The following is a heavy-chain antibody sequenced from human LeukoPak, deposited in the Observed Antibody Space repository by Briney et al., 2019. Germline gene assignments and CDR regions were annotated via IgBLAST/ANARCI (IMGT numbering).Heavy chain of an antibody. Sequence: GASVKVSCKASGYTFNNYDINWVRQAPGQGLEWMGWMNPNSGNTGYAQKFQGRVTMTRDTSTSTVYMELSSLRSEDTAVYYCARSIRIAAPEAAFDIWGQGTMVTVSS. CDR2: MNPNSGNT. CDR1: GYTFNNYD. J-gene: IGHJ3*02. CDR3: ARSIRIAAPEAAFDI. V-gene: IGHV1-8*01. D-gene: IGHD6-6*01.